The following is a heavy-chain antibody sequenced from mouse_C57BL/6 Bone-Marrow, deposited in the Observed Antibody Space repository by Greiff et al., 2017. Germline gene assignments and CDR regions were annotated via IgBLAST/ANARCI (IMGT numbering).Heavy chain of an antibody. CDR1: GYTFTDYY. J-gene: IGHJ1*03. V-gene: IGHV1-26*01. D-gene: IGHD2-2*01. CDR3: ARPGDYGYDHRYFDV. Sequence: VQLQQSGPELVKPGASVKISCKASGYTFTDYYMNWVKQSHGKSLEWIGDINPNNGGTSYNQKFKGKATLTVDKSSSTAYMELRSLTSEDSAGYYCARPGDYGYDHRYFDVWGTGTTVTVSS. CDR2: INPNNGGT.